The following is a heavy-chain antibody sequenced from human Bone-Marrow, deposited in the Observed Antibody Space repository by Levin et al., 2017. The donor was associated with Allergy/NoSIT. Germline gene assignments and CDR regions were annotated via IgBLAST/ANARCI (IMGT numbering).Heavy chain of an antibody. D-gene: IGHD3-10*01. J-gene: IGHJ5*02. CDR1: GGTFSSYA. Sequence: ASVKVSCKASGGTFSSYAISWVRQAPGQGLEWMGGIIPIFGTANYAQKFQGRVTITADESTSTAYMELSSLRSEDTAVYYCARDLGGSGSYYNGNWFDPWGQGTLVTVSS. V-gene: IGHV1-69*13. CDR3: ARDLGGSGSYYNGNWFDP. CDR2: IIPIFGTA.